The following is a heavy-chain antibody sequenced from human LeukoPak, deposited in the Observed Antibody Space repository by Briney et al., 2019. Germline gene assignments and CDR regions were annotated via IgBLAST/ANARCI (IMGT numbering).Heavy chain of an antibody. CDR2: INHSGST. V-gene: IGHV4-34*01. J-gene: IGHJ4*02. CDR1: GGSFSGYY. D-gene: IGHD5-12*01. Sequence: SETLSLTCAVYGGSFSGYYWSWIRQPPGKGLEWIGEINHSGSTNYNPSLKSRVTISVDTSKNQFSLKLSSVTAADTAVYYCARGWLRAPYDYWGQGTLVTVSS. CDR3: ARGWLRAPYDY.